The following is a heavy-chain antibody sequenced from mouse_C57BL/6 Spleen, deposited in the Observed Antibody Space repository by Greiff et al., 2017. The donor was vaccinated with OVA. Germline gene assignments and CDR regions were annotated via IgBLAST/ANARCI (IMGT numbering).Heavy chain of an antibody. CDR3: AREGLWSY. CDR1: GYTFTSYC. J-gene: IGHJ3*01. Sequence: VQLQQPGAELVKPGASVKMSCKASGYTFTSYCITWVKQRPGQGLEWIGDIYPGSGSINYNEKFKSKATLTVDTSSSTAYMQLSSLTSEDYAVYYCAREGLWSYWGQGTLVTVSA. V-gene: IGHV1-55*01. D-gene: IGHD1-1*02. CDR2: IYPGSGSI.